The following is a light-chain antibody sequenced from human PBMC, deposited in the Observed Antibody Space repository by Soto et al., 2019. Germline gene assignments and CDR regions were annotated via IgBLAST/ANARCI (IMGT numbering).Light chain of an antibody. CDR2: DVS. CDR3: SSYTNINTRACV. V-gene: IGLV2-11*01. Sequence: QSVLTQPRSVSGSPGQSVTISCTGTRSDVGGYNYVSWYQQHPGRAPKLMIYDVSKRPSGVPDRFSGSKSGNTASLAISGLQAEDEADYYCSSYTNINTRACVFGTGTKVTVL. J-gene: IGLJ1*01. CDR1: RSDVGGYNY.